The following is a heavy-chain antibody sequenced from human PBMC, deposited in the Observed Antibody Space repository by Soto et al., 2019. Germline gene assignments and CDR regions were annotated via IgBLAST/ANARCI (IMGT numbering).Heavy chain of an antibody. Sequence: QLQLQESGPGLVKPSETLSLTCTVSGGSTSSSRYWAWIRQPPGEGLEWIGSIDDSVRTYHNPSLKCRVPLYADTSKNKFSLELSSVTAPDSAVYYCARGACYDIVTGYYKNYYLGVWGRGPTVILSS. V-gene: IGHV4-39*01. CDR1: GGSTSSSRY. D-gene: IGHD3-9*01. CDR2: IDDSVRT. CDR3: ARGACYDIVTGYYKNYYLGV. J-gene: IGHJ6*03.